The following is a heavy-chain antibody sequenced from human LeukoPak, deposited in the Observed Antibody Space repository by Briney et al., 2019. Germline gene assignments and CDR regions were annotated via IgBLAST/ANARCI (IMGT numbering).Heavy chain of an antibody. D-gene: IGHD5-18*01. J-gene: IGHJ4*02. CDR3: ASYGGYSHSGRRDY. CDR2: IYSGGST. Sequence: GGSLRLSCAASGFTVSSNYMSWVRQAPGKGLEWVSVIYSGGSTYYADSVKGRFTISRDSSKNTLYLQMNSLRAEDTAVYYCASYGGYSHSGRRDYWGQGTLVTVSS. V-gene: IGHV3-53*01. CDR1: GFTVSSNY.